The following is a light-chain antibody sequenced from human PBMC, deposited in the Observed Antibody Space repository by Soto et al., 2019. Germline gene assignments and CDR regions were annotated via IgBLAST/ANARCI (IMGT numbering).Light chain of an antibody. J-gene: IGKJ1*01. CDR2: GAS. CDR3: QQYGSSPRT. CDR1: QSVSSSY. V-gene: IGKV3-20*01. Sequence: EIVLTQSPGTLSLSPGERATLSCRARQSVSSSYLAWYQQKPGQAPRLLIYGASSRATGIPDRFSGSGSGTDFTLTISRLEHKDFAVYYCQQYGSSPRTFGQGIKVEIK.